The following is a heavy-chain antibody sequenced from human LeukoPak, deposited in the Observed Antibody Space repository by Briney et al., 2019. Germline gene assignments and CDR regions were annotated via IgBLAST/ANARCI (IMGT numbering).Heavy chain of an antibody. D-gene: IGHD2-2*01. CDR2: ISYDGSNK. Sequence: GRSLRLSCAASGFTFSSYAMHWVRQAPGKGLEWVAVISYDGSNKYYADSVKGRFTISRDNSKNTLYLQMNSLRAEDTAVYYCARPAALDYWGQGTLVTVSS. J-gene: IGHJ4*02. V-gene: IGHV3-30-3*01. CDR1: GFTFSSYA. CDR3: ARPAALDY.